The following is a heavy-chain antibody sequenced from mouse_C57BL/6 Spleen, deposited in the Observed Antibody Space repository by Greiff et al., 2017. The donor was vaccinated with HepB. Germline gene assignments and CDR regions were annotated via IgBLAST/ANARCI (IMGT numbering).Heavy chain of an antibody. V-gene: IGHV3-6*01. CDR1: GYSITSGYY. CDR2: ISYDGSN. Sequence: ESGPGLVKPSQSLSLTCSVTGYSITSGYYWNWIRQFPGNKLEWMGYISYDGSNNYNPSLKNRISITRDTSKNQFFLKLNSVTTEDTATYYCARDHYDYEAYWGQGTLVTVSA. J-gene: IGHJ3*01. CDR3: ARDHYDYEAY. D-gene: IGHD2-4*01.